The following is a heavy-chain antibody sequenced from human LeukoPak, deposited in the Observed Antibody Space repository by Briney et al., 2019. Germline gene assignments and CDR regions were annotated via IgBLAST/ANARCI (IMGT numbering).Heavy chain of an antibody. CDR2: INHSGST. CDR3: ARVEVSSWYRGPFDY. V-gene: IGHV4-34*01. Sequence: PSETLSLTCAVYGGSFSGYYWSWLRQPPGKGLEWIGEINHSGSTNYNPSLKSRVTISVDTSMNQFSLKLSSVTAADTAVYYCARVEVSSWYRGPFDYWGQGTLVTVSS. D-gene: IGHD6-13*01. J-gene: IGHJ4*02. CDR1: GGSFSGYY.